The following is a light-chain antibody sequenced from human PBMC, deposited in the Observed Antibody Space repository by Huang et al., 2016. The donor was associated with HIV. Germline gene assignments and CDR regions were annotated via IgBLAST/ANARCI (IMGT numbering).Light chain of an antibody. CDR1: QSVRSN. Sequence: EIVMTQSPATLSVSPGERVTLSCRASQSVRSNLAWYQQKPGQAPRLLIYGASTRATGIPARVSGSGSGTEFTLTISSLQSEDFAVYYCQQYNNWPFGAFGGGTKVEIK. CDR3: QQYNNWPFGA. V-gene: IGKV3-15*01. J-gene: IGKJ4*01. CDR2: GAS.